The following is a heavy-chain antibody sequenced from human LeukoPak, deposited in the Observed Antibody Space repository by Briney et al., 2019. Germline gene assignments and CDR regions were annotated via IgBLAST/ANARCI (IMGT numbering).Heavy chain of an antibody. V-gene: IGHV3-48*03. D-gene: IGHD6-19*01. CDR3: ASQGIAVAATLDY. J-gene: IGHJ4*02. CDR2: ISGTGRTV. Sequence: HPGGSLRLSCAASGFTFIPYEMNWVRQAPGKGLEWVSYISGTGRTVYYADSVKGRFTISRDNAKRSLYLQMNSLRAEDTAVYYCASQGIAVAATLDYWGQGTLVTVSS. CDR1: GFTFIPYE.